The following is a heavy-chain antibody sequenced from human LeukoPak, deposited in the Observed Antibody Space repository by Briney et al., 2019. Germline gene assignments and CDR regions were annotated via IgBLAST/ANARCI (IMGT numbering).Heavy chain of an antibody. CDR1: GGSFSGYY. J-gene: IGHJ5*02. D-gene: IGHD3-10*01. V-gene: IGHV4-34*01. Sequence: PSETLSLTCAVYGGSFSGYYWSWIRQPPGKGLEWIGEINHSGSTNYNPSLKSRVTISVDTSKNQFSLKLSSVTAADTAVYYYARVRQAYYGSGSYYNQRTITTYNWFDPWGQGTLVTVSS. CDR2: INHSGST. CDR3: ARVRQAYYGSGSYYNQRTITTYNWFDP.